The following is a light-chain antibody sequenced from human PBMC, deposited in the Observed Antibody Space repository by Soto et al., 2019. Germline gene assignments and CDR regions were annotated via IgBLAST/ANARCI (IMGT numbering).Light chain of an antibody. V-gene: IGLV2-14*03. Sequence: QSALTQPASVSGSPGQSITISCTGTSSDVGGYNFVSWYQHHPGKAPKLIIYDVSNRPSGVSNRFSGSKSGNTASLTISGLQAEDEADYYCSSYTSSSIPYVFGTGTKVTVL. J-gene: IGLJ1*01. CDR2: DVS. CDR1: SSDVGGYNF. CDR3: SSYTSSSIPYV.